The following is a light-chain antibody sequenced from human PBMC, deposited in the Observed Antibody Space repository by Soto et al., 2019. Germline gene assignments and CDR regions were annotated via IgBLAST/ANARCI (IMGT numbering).Light chain of an antibody. CDR1: QSVSNSY. Sequence: EIVLTQSPCTLSLSPGERATLSCRASQSVSNSYLAWYQQKPGQAPRLLISYAYNRATGIPDRFSGSGSGTDFTLTISRLDNEDFAMYYCQQYAASSWTFGQGTKVDIK. J-gene: IGKJ1*01. CDR3: QQYAASSWT. CDR2: YAY. V-gene: IGKV3-20*01.